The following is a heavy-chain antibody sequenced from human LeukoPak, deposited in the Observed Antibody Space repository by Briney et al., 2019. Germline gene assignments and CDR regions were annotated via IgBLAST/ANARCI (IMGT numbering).Heavy chain of an antibody. D-gene: IGHD3-10*01. Sequence: GGSLRLSFAASGFTFNIYGMHWVRQAPGKGLEWVAGISYDEMYQYYADSVKGRFTISRDNSKNTLFLQMNSLRAEDTAIYYCAKDRDYYGSGSDYWGQGTLVTVSS. CDR3: AKDRDYYGSGSDY. CDR2: ISYDEMYQ. V-gene: IGHV3-30*18. J-gene: IGHJ4*02. CDR1: GFTFNIYG.